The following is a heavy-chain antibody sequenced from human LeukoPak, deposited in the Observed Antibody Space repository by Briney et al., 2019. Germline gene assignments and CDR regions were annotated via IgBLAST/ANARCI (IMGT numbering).Heavy chain of an antibody. CDR1: GFIFRNHA. V-gene: IGHV3-23*01. CDR2: VSASGGST. CDR3: AKSLGNQGVIDY. D-gene: IGHD3-10*01. J-gene: IGHJ4*02. Sequence: GGALRLSCAASGFIFRNHAMNCVRQAPGQGLEVGSGVSASGGSTFNTDAVKGRFSTSRDNSKNTLYLEMNSLRPEDTALYYCAKSLGNQGVIDYWGQGTLVTVSS.